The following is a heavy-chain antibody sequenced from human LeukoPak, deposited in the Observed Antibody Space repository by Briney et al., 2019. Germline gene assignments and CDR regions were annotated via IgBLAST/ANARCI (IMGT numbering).Heavy chain of an antibody. CDR2: IYYSGST. J-gene: IGHJ5*02. D-gene: IGHD2-2*01. V-gene: IGHV4-59*01. CDR1: GGSISSYY. CDR3: AREVNRYCSSTSCRNWFDP. Sequence: SETLSLTCTVSGGSISSYYWSWIRQPPGKGLERIGYIYYSGSTNYNPSLKSRVTISVDTSKNQFSLKLSSVTAADTAVYYCAREVNRYCSSTSCRNWFDPWGQGTLVTVSS.